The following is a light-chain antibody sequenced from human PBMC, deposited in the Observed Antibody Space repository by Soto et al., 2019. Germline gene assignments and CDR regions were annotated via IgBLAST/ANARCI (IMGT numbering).Light chain of an antibody. CDR2: EVS. V-gene: IGLV2-14*01. J-gene: IGLJ3*02. CDR3: SSHTSTITCV. Sequence: QSALTQPASLSGSPGQSITISCTGTSSDVGGYNYVSWYQQHPGKAPKLMIYEVSNRPSGVSNRFSGSKSGNTASLTISGLQAGDEADYYCSSHTSTITCVFGGGTKVTVL. CDR1: SSDVGGYNY.